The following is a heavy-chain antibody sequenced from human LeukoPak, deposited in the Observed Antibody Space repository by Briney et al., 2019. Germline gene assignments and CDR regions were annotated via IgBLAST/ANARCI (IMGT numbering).Heavy chain of an antibody. Sequence: GGSLRLSCAASIFTFSSSVMHWVRQAPGKGLEWVAAISYDGSDKYYADSVKGRFTISRDNAKNSLYLQMNSLRAEDTAVYYCARVRCSGGGCFYNFDYWGQGSLVTVSS. D-gene: IGHD2-15*01. J-gene: IGHJ4*02. CDR3: ARVRCSGGGCFYNFDY. CDR2: ISYDGSDK. V-gene: IGHV3-30-3*01. CDR1: IFTFSSSV.